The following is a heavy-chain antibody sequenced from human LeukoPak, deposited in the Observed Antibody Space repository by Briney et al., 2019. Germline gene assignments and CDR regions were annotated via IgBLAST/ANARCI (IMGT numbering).Heavy chain of an antibody. D-gene: IGHD6-13*01. CDR3: VRRSPATGTENFEY. CDR1: GYTFTSYW. CDR2: LYPGDSDT. Sequence: GESLKISCKDSGYTFTSYWIGWVRQMPGKGLEWMGILYPGDSDTRYSPSFQGQVTMSADKSISTAYLQWSSLKASDTAMYYCVRRSPATGTENFEYWGQGTLVTVSS. V-gene: IGHV5-51*01. J-gene: IGHJ4*02.